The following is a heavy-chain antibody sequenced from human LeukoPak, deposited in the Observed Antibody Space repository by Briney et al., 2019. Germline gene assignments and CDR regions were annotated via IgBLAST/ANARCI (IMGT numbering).Heavy chain of an antibody. V-gene: IGHV3-7*04. CDR2: IKQDGSEK. CDR1: GFIFSNYW. CDR3: GRDMIILQS. J-gene: IGHJ5*02. D-gene: IGHD3-16*01. Sequence: GGSLILSCSASGFIFSNYWMTWVRQAPGKGLEWVAYIKQDGSEKYYVDSVKGRFTISRDKAKKSLYLQMNSLRAQDTAVYFCGRDMIILQSWGQGTLVTVSS.